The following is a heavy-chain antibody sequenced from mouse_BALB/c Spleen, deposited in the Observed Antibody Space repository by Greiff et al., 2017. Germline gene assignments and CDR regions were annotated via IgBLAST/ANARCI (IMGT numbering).Heavy chain of an antibody. J-gene: IGHJ4*01. Sequence: VKLQESGAELMKPGASVKISCKATGYTFSSYWIEWVKQRPGHGLEWIGEILPGSGSTNYNEKFKGKATFTADTSSNTAYMQLSSLTSEDSAVYYCASYYGSSYYAMDYWGQGTSVTVSS. CDR1: GYTFSSYW. CDR2: ILPGSGST. D-gene: IGHD1-1*01. CDR3: ASYYGSSYYAMDY. V-gene: IGHV1-9*01.